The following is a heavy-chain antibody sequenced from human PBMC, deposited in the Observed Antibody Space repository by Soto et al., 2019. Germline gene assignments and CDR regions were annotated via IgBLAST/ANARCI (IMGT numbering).Heavy chain of an antibody. CDR2: IYYSGST. CDR1: GGSISSGGYY. D-gene: IGHD6-13*01. CDR3: AGSGNSSSWDKLDY. J-gene: IGHJ4*02. V-gene: IGHV4-31*03. Sequence: SETLSLTCTFSGGSISSGGYYWSWIRQHPGKGLEWIGYIYYSGSTYYNPSLKSRVTISVDTSKNQFSLKLSSVTAADTAVYYCAGSGNSSSWDKLDYWGQGTLVTVSS.